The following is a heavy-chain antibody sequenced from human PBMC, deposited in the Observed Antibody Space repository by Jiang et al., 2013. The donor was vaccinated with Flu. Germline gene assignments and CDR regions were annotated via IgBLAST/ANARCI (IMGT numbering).Heavy chain of an antibody. CDR3: AIRAEWLRYFDS. CDR1: GVSISSSVYY. CDR2: IHYSGRT. V-gene: IGHV4-39*01. Sequence: GPGLVKPSETLSLTCSVSGVSISSSVYYWGWIRQPPGQGLEWIGSIHYSGRTYYNPSLNSRITISVDTSKNQFSLKVSSVTAADTAVYYCAIRAEWLRYFDSWGQGTLVTVSS. D-gene: IGHD3-3*01. J-gene: IGHJ4*02.